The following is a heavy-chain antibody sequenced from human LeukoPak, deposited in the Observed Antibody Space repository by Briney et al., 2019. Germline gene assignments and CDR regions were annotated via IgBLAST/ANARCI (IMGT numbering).Heavy chain of an antibody. CDR1: GYTFSNYG. J-gene: IGHJ4*01. V-gene: IGHV1-18*01. D-gene: IGHD1-1*01. CDR2: ITAYNGNR. CDR3: ARDNDKVVDH. Sequence: ASVKVSCKTSGYTFSNYGISWVRQAPGQGLEWMGWITAYNGNRLYAQRFQGRITLTTDTSTSTSYMELRSLECDDTAIYYCARDNDKVVDHWGQGTLVTVSS.